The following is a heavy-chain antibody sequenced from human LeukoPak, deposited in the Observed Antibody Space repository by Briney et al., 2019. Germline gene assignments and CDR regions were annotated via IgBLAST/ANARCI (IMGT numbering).Heavy chain of an antibody. V-gene: IGHV3-7*01. D-gene: IGHD5/OR15-5a*01. CDR2: IKQDGSEK. J-gene: IGHJ3*02. CDR3: ASLRRGAFDI. Sequence: ETLSLTCAVYGGSFSGYYWSWVRQAPGKGLEWVANIKQDGSEKYYVDSVKGRFTISRDNAKNSLYLQMNSLRAEDTAVYYCASLRRGAFDIWGQGTMVTVSS. CDR1: GGSFSGYY.